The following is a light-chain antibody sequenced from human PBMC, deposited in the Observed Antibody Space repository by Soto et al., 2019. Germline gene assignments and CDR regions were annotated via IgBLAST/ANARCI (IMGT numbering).Light chain of an antibody. CDR3: AAWVVSLEVLI. CDR1: SSNIGSNT. J-gene: IGLJ2*01. CDR2: NIN. Sequence: QSVLTQPPSASGTPGQRVTVSCSGSSSNIGSNTVNWYQHLPGTAPKLLIYNINQRPSGVPGRFSGSKSGTSASLAIGGLHFDDEADYFCAAWVVSLEVLIFGGGTKLTV. V-gene: IGLV1-44*01.